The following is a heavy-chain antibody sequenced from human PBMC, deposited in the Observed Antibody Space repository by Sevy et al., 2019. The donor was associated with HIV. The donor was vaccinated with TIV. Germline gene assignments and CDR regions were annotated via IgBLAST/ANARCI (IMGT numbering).Heavy chain of an antibody. V-gene: IGHV3-21*01. CDR3: ARVGCSITSCPLHDAFDI. Sequence: GGSLRLSCAASEFTFSDYTLTWVRQAPGKGLEWVSSISGLSNYMYYADSVKGRFAVSRDNARNSLYLQMSSLRAEDTAMYYCARVGCSITSCPLHDAFDIWGQGTMVIVSS. CDR1: EFTFSDYT. CDR2: ISGLSNYM. J-gene: IGHJ3*02. D-gene: IGHD2-2*01.